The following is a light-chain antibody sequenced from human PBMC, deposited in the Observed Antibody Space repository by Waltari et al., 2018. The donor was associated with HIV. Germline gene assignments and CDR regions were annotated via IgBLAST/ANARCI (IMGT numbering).Light chain of an antibody. J-gene: IGLJ3*02. CDR1: SGHSNYA. CDR2: LNSDGSH. CDR3: QTWGTGIRV. Sequence: QVVLTQSPSASASLGASVKLTCTLSSGHSNYAIAWHQLQPGKGPRYLMKLNSDGSHTNGDGIPDRFSGSSSGAERYLTISSLQSEDEADYYCQTWGTGIRVFGGGTKLTVL. V-gene: IGLV4-69*01.